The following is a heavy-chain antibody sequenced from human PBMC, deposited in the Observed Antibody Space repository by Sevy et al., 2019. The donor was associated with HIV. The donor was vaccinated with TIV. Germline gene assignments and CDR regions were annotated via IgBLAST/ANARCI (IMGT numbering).Heavy chain of an antibody. CDR3: AREEDYDYVWGSYRRGGAFDI. J-gene: IGHJ3*02. D-gene: IGHD3-16*02. Sequence: GGSLRLSCAASGFTFSSYSMNWVRQAPGKGLEWVSSISSSSSYIYYADSVKGRFTISRDNAKNSLYLQMNSLRAEDTALYYCAREEDYDYVWGSYRRGGAFDIWGQGTMVTVSS. V-gene: IGHV3-21*01. CDR2: ISSSSSYI. CDR1: GFTFSSYS.